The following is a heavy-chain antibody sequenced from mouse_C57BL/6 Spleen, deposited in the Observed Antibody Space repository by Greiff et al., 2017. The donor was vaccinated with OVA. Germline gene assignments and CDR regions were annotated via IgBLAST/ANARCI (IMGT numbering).Heavy chain of an antibody. CDR2: IDPSDSYT. J-gene: IGHJ2*01. CDR3: ARDHYFDY. V-gene: IGHV1-69*01. Sequence: QVQLQQSGAELVMPGASVKLSCKASGYTFTSYWMHWVKQRPGQGLEWIGEIDPSDSYTNYNQKFKGKSTLTVDKSSSTAYMQLSSLTSEDSAVYYCARDHYFDYWGQGTTLTVSS. CDR1: GYTFTSYW.